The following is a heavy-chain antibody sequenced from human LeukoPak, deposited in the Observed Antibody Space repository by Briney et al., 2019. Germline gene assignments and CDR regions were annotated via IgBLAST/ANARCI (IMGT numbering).Heavy chain of an antibody. CDR2: IYPGDSDT. V-gene: IGHV5-51*01. CDR3: ARRGLGLIVARDDAFDI. D-gene: IGHD3/OR15-3a*01. CDR1: GYSFTSYW. J-gene: IGHJ3*02. Sequence: GESLKISCKGSGYSFTSYWIGWVRQMPGKGLEWMGIIYPGDSDTRYSPSFQGQVTISADKSISTAYLQWSSLKASDTAMYYCARRGLGLIVARDDAFDIWGQGTMVTVSS.